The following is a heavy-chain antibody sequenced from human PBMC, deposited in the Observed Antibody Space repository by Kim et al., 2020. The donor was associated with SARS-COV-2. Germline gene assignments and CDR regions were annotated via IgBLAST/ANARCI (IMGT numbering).Heavy chain of an antibody. CDR2: ISSTSTYI. J-gene: IGHJ4*02. V-gene: IGHV3-21*01. CDR3: ARDRISNRYPTLFDY. Sequence: GGSLRLSCAASGFTLSTYNMNWVRQAPGKGLEWVSSISSTSTYIYNADSVKGRFSTSRDNAKNSLYLQMNSLRAEDTAVYYCARDRISNRYPTLFDYWGQGTLVTVSS. CDR1: GFTLSTYN. D-gene: IGHD3-3*02.